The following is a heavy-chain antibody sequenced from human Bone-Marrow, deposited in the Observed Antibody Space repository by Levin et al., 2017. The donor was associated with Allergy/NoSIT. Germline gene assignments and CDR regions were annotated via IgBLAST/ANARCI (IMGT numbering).Heavy chain of an antibody. CDR3: AKDLSGSYSSPLDYMDG. CDR2: ISGSGGST. Sequence: PGGSLRLSCAASGFTFSSYAMSWVRQAPGKGLEWVSAISGSGGSTYYADSVKGRFTISRDNSKNTLYLQMNSLRAEDTAVYYCAKDLSGSYSSPLDYMDGWGKGTTVTVSS. J-gene: IGHJ6*03. D-gene: IGHD3-10*01. CDR1: GFTFSSYA. V-gene: IGHV3-23*01.